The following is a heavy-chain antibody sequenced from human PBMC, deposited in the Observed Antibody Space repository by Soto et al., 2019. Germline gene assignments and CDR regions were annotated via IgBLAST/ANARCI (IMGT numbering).Heavy chain of an antibody. V-gene: IGHV4-59*01. Sequence: QVQLQESGPGLVKPSETLSLTCTVSGGSISSYYWSWIRQPPGKGLEWIGYIYYSGSTNYNPSLESRVTISVDTSKNQFSLKLSSVTAADTAVYYCARDDGSGRGDPWGQGTLVTVSS. CDR1: GGSISSYY. CDR2: IYYSGST. CDR3: ARDDGSGRGDP. D-gene: IGHD3-10*01. J-gene: IGHJ5*02.